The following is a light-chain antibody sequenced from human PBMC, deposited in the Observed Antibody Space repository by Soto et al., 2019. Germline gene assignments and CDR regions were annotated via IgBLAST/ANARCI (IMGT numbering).Light chain of an antibody. Sequence: SYELTQPPSVSVAPGQTVRVTCGAKNIGSKSVHWYRQRSGQAPVLVVYDDRDRPSGVPERFSGSNSGNTATLTISRVEDGDEADYHCQVWDRSSDHYVFGTGTKVTVL. CDR2: DDR. CDR1: NIGSKS. V-gene: IGLV3-21*02. J-gene: IGLJ1*01. CDR3: QVWDRSSDHYV.